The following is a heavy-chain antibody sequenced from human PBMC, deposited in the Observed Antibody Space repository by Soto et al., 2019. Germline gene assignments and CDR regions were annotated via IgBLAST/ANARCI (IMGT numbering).Heavy chain of an antibody. CDR2: ISSSSSYI. CDR1: GFTFSSYS. D-gene: IGHD1-7*01. V-gene: IGHV3-21*01. J-gene: IGHJ3*02. CDR3: ARVQQSHTENPELDAFDN. Sequence: EVQLVESGGGLVKPGGSLRLSCAASGFTFSSYSMNWVRQAPGKGLEWVSSISSSSSYIYYADSVKGRFTISRDNAKNSLYLQMNSLRAEDMAVYYCARVQQSHTENPELDAFDNRGQGTMVTVSS.